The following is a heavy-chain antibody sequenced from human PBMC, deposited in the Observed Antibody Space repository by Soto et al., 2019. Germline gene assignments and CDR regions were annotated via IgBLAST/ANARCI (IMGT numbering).Heavy chain of an antibody. CDR1: GGSFSGYY. D-gene: IGHD6-19*01. Sequence: SETLSLTCAVYGGSFSGYYWSWIRQPPGKGLEWIGEINHSGSTNYNPSIKSRVTISVDTSKNQFSLKLSSVTAADTAVYYCASRSSGWYNYWGQGTLVTVSS. V-gene: IGHV4-34*01. CDR2: INHSGST. CDR3: ASRSSGWYNY. J-gene: IGHJ4*02.